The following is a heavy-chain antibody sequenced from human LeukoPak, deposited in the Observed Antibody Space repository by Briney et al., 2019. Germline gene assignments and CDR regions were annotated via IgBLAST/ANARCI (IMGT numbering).Heavy chain of an antibody. J-gene: IGHJ5*02. CDR2: INPNSGGT. Sequence: KPGASVKVSCKASGYTFTSYGISWVRQAPGQGLEWMGWINPNSGGTNYAQKFQGRVTMTRDTSISTAYMELSRLRSDDTAVYYCARDMEGARSGWFDPWGQGTLVTVSS. CDR1: GYTFTSYG. D-gene: IGHD1-26*01. CDR3: ARDMEGARSGWFDP. V-gene: IGHV1-2*02.